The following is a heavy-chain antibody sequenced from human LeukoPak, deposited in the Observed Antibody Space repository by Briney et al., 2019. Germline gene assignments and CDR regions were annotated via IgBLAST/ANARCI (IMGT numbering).Heavy chain of an antibody. V-gene: IGHV3-30*02. CDR1: GFTFSSYG. J-gene: IGHJ5*02. D-gene: IGHD3-10*01. Sequence: PGGSLRLSCAASGFTFSSYGMHWVRQAPGKGLEWVAFIRYDGSNKYYADSVKGRFTVSRDNSKNTLYLQMNSLRAEDSAVYYCAKYFVRGGYWFDPRGRGTLVTVSS. CDR3: AKYFVRGGYWFDP. CDR2: IRYDGSNK.